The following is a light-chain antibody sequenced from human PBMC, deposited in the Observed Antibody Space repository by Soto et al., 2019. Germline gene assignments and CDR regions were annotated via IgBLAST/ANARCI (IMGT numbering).Light chain of an antibody. V-gene: IGLV2-14*01. J-gene: IGLJ1*01. Sequence: QSALTQPASVSGSPGQSITISCTGTSSDVGGYNYVSWYQQHPGKAPKLMIYEVSNRPSGVSNRFSGSKSGNTASLTVSGLHAEDEADYYCSSYAGAKNFYVFGTGTKVTVL. CDR1: SSDVGGYNY. CDR3: SSYAGAKNFYV. CDR2: EVS.